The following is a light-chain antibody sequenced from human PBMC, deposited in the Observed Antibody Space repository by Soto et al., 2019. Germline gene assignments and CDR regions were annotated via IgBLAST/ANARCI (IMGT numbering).Light chain of an antibody. CDR2: EAT. Sequence: SVLTQPASVSGSPGQSITISCTGTSSDVGGFNLVSWYQQHPGKDPKLIIYEATKRPSGVSNRFSGSKSGNTASMTISGLQAEDEADYFCCSYARSSIVVFGGGTKLTVL. J-gene: IGLJ2*01. V-gene: IGLV2-23*02. CDR1: SSDVGGFNL. CDR3: CSYARSSIVV.